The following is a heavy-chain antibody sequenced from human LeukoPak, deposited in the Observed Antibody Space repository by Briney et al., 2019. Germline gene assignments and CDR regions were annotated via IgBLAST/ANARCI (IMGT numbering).Heavy chain of an antibody. V-gene: IGHV4-4*02. J-gene: IGHJ4*02. CDR3: AREMYSSTHAGFDY. CDR2: IYHSGST. Sequence: SGTLSLTCAVSGGSISSSNWWSWVRQPPGKGLEWIGKIYHSGSTNYNPSLKSRVTISVDKSKNQFSLKLSSVTAADTAVYYCAREMYSSTHAGFDYWGQGTLVTVSS. D-gene: IGHD6-13*01. CDR1: GGSISSSNW.